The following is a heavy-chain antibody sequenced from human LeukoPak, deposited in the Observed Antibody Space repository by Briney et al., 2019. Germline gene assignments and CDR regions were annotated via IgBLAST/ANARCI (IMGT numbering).Heavy chain of an antibody. V-gene: IGHV3-33*01. CDR3: ARDFPIYGSGKAGDY. CDR1: GFTFSSYG. J-gene: IGHJ4*02. Sequence: GGSLRLSCAASGFTFSSYGMHWVRQAPGKGLEWVGVIWYDGSTKYYADSVKGRFTISRDNSKNTLYLQMNTLRAEDTAVYYCARDFPIYGSGKAGDYWGQGTLVTVSS. D-gene: IGHD3-10*01. CDR2: IWYDGSTK.